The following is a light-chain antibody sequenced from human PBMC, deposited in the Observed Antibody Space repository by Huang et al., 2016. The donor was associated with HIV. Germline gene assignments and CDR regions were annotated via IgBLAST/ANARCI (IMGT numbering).Light chain of an antibody. Sequence: EVVMTQSPGTLSVSPRERATLSCKTSQSVNNKLVWYQQKPGQAPRLLIYSTSTRATGVPARFSGSGSGTECTLTISSLQSEDFGIYYCQHYNNWPPMYTFGQGTKLEI. V-gene: IGKV3-15*01. CDR1: QSVNNK. CDR3: QHYNNWPPMYT. CDR2: STS. J-gene: IGKJ2*01.